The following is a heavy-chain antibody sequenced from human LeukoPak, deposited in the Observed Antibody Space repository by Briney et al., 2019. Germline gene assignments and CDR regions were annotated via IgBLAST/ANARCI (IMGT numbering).Heavy chain of an antibody. J-gene: IGHJ4*02. V-gene: IGHV5-51*01. D-gene: IGHD3-3*01. CDR3: ARLGVTIFGVADSPDY. CDR2: IYPGDSDT. CDR1: GYSFTSYW. Sequence: GESLQISCKGYGYSFTSYWIGWVRPMPGKGLEWMGIIYPGDSDTRYSPSFQGQVTISADKSISTAYLQWSSLKASDTAMYYCARLGVTIFGVADSPDYWGQGTLVTVSS.